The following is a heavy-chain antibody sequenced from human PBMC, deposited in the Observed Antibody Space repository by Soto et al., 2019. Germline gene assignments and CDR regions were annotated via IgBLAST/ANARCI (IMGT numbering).Heavy chain of an antibody. J-gene: IGHJ4*02. CDR1: GYTFTSYD. V-gene: IGHV1-8*01. Sequence: ASVKVSCKASGYTFTSYDINWVRQATGQGLEWMGWMNPNSGNTGYAQKFQGRVTMTRNTSISTAYMELSSLRSEDTAVYYCARVASREITFGGVIVLGYWGQGTLVTVSS. CDR3: ARVASREITFGGVIVLGY. CDR2: MNPNSGNT. D-gene: IGHD3-16*02.